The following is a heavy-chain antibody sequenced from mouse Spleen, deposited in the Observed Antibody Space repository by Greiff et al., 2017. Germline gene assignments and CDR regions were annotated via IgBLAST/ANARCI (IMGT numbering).Heavy chain of an antibody. V-gene: IGHV1-52*01. Sequence: QVQLQQPGAELVRPGFSVKLSCKASGYTFTSYWMHWVKQRPIQGLEWIGNIDPSDSETHYNQKFKDKATLTVDKSSSTAYMQLSSLTSEDSAVYYCARSTYYGNYFDYWGQGTTLTVSS. CDR3: ARSTYYGNYFDY. CDR1: GYTFTSYW. CDR2: IDPSDSET. D-gene: IGHD2-10*01. J-gene: IGHJ2*01.